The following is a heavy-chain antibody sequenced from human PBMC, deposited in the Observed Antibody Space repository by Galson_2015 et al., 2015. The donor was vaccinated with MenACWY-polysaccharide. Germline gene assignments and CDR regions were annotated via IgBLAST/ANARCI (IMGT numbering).Heavy chain of an antibody. Sequence: SLRLSCAASGFTFDDYGMSWVRQAPGKGLEWVSGINWNGGSTGYADSVKGRFTISRDNAKNSLYLQMNSLRAEDTALYHCARLHGGSGWEDAFDIWGQGTMVTVSS. CDR1: GFTFDDYG. D-gene: IGHD6-19*01. V-gene: IGHV3-20*01. CDR3: ARLHGGSGWEDAFDI. J-gene: IGHJ3*02. CDR2: INWNGGST.